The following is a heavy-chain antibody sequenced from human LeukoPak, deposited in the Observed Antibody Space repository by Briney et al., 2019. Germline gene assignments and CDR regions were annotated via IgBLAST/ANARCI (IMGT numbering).Heavy chain of an antibody. V-gene: IGHV3-7*01. CDR3: ARGPWDYYASGSYNDY. D-gene: IGHD3-10*01. CDR2: IKQDGSEK. Sequence: GGSLRLSCAASGFTFSSYWMSWVRQAPGKGLEWVANIKQDGSEKYYVDSVKGRFTISRDNAKNSLYLQMNSLRAEDTAVYYCARGPWDYYASGSYNDYWGQGTLVTVSS. CDR1: GFTFSSYW. J-gene: IGHJ4*02.